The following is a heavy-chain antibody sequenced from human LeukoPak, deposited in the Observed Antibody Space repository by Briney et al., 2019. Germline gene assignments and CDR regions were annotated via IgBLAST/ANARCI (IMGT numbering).Heavy chain of an antibody. CDR2: IYYSGGT. CDR1: GGSISSYY. V-gene: IGHV4-59*08. J-gene: IGHJ4*02. D-gene: IGHD6-19*01. Sequence: SETLSLTCTVSGGSISSYYWSWIRQPPGKGLEWIGYIYYSGGTNYNPSLKSRVTISVDTSKNQFSLKLSSVTAADTAVYYCARWDDSAWAFGNWGPGTLVTVSS. CDR3: ARWDDSAWAFGN.